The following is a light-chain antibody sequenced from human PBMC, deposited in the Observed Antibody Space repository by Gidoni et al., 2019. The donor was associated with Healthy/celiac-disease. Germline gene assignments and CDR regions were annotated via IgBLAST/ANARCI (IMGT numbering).Light chain of an antibody. Sequence: DIVLTQSPATLSVSPGERATLSCRASQSVSSNLAWYQQKPGQAPRLRIYGASTRATGIPARFSGSGSGTEFTLTISSLQSEDFAVYYCQQYNNWPWTFGQGTKVEIK. V-gene: IGKV3-15*01. CDR1: QSVSSN. CDR3: QQYNNWPWT. CDR2: GAS. J-gene: IGKJ1*01.